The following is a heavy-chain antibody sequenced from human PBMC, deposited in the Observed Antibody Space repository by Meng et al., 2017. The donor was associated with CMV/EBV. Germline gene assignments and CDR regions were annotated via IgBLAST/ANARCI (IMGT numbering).Heavy chain of an antibody. D-gene: IGHD3-10*01. V-gene: IGHV3-11*01. J-gene: IGHJ3*02. CDR2: ITNSGNTI. CDR3: ARKRSQVSGSAFDI. Sequence: GESLKISCAASGFTFSDYYMSWIRQAPEKGLEWVSYITNSGNTIYDADSVKGRFSISRDNARNSLYLQMNSLRAKDTAVYYCARKRSQVSGSAFDIWGHGTMVTVSS. CDR1: GFTFSDYY.